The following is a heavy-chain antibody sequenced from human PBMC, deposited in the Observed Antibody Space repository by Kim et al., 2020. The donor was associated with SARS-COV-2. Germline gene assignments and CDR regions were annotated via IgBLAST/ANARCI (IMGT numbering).Heavy chain of an antibody. D-gene: IGHD3-9*01. J-gene: IGHJ5*02. CDR3: ARDGDYYDILTGP. V-gene: IGHV3-21*01. Sequence: YADSVKGRLTISRDNAKNSLYLQMNGLRAEDTAVYYCARDGDYYDILTGPWGQGTLVTVSS.